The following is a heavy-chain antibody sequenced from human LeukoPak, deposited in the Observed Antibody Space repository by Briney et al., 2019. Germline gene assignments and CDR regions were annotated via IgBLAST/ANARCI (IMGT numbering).Heavy chain of an antibody. J-gene: IGHJ4*02. D-gene: IGHD3-3*01. Sequence: PSETLSLTCAVYGGSFSGYYWSWIRQPPGKGLEWIGEINHSGSTNYNPSLKSRVTISVDTSKNQFSLKLSSVTAADTAVYYCAREPGRITIFGVVSSGYWGQGTLVTVSS. CDR3: AREPGRITIFGVVSSGY. CDR2: INHSGST. CDR1: GGSFSGYY. V-gene: IGHV4-34*01.